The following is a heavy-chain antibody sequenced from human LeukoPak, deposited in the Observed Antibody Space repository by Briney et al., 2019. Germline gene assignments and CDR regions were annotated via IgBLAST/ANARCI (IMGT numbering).Heavy chain of an antibody. V-gene: IGHV1-24*01. D-gene: IGHD6-13*01. Sequence: ASVKVSCKVSGYTLTELSMHWVRQAPGKGLEWMGGFDPEDGETIYAQKFQGRVTMTEDTSTDTAYMELSSLRSEDTAVYYCATVGPDPIAAAGTFDYWGQGTLVTVSS. CDR2: FDPEDGET. CDR3: ATVGPDPIAAAGTFDY. J-gene: IGHJ4*02. CDR1: GYTLTELS.